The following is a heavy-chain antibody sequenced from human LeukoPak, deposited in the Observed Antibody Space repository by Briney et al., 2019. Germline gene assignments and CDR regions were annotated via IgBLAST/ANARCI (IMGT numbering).Heavy chain of an antibody. V-gene: IGHV3-48*03. J-gene: IGHJ6*03. CDR1: GFTFSSYE. CDR3: AREEWELLRYYYYYMDV. CDR2: ISSSGSTI. D-gene: IGHD1-26*01. Sequence: GGSLRLSCAASGFTFSSYEMNWVRQAPGKGLEGVSYISSSGSTIYYADSVKGRFTISRDNAKNSLYLQMNSLRAEDTAVYYCAREEWELLRYYYYYMDVWGKGTTVTVSS.